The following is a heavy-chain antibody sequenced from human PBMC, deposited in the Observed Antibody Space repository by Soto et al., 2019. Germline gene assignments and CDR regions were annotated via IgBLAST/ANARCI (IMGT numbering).Heavy chain of an antibody. V-gene: IGHV1-24*01. CDR1: GYTLTELS. D-gene: IGHD3-16*02. J-gene: IGHJ4*02. CDR2: FDPEDGET. Sequence: ASVKVSCKVSGYTLTELSMHWVRQAPGKGLKWKGGFDPEDGETIYAQKFQGRVTMTEDTSTDTAYMELSSLRSEDTAVYYCATDPAPLYDYVWGSYRYWGQGTLVTVSS. CDR3: ATDPAPLYDYVWGSYRY.